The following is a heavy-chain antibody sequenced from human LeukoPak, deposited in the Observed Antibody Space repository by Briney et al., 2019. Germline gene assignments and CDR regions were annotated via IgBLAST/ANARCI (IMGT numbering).Heavy chain of an antibody. Sequence: ASVKVSCKASGYTFTSYGISWVRQAPGQGLEWMGWISAYSGNTNYARKLQGRVTMTRNTSISTAYMELSSLRSEDTAVYYCARGPAKRYCSSTSCYGFDYWGQGTLVTVSS. CDR1: GYTFTSYG. J-gene: IGHJ4*02. V-gene: IGHV1-18*01. D-gene: IGHD2-2*01. CDR2: ISAYSGNT. CDR3: ARGPAKRYCSSTSCYGFDY.